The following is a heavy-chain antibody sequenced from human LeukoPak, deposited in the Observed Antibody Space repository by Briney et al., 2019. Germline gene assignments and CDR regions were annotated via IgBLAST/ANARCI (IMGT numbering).Heavy chain of an antibody. J-gene: IGHJ2*01. Sequence: SETLSLTCTVSGGSISSYYWSWIRQPPGKGLEWIGYIYYSGSTNYNPSLKSRVTISVDTSKNHFSLKLTSVTAADTAVYYCARLKGSRYLYFDLWGRGTLVTVSS. V-gene: IGHV4-59*08. D-gene: IGHD6-13*01. CDR2: IYYSGST. CDR1: GGSISSYY. CDR3: ARLKGSRYLYFDL.